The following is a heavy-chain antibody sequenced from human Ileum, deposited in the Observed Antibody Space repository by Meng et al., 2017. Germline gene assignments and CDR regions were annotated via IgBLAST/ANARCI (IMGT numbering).Heavy chain of an antibody. V-gene: IGHV4-4*02. CDR1: GGSIESNNW. CDR3: ARADYVRYFDL. Sequence: GRLQEPGSGLVKSSETLSLTCAVSGGSIESNNWWTWIRQPPGQGLEWIGEVYHSGSTHYNPSLQSRVTISIDNSKNRFSLSLNSVTAADTAIYHCARADYVRYFDLWGRGTLVTVSS. D-gene: IGHD3-10*02. J-gene: IGHJ2*01. CDR2: VYHSGST.